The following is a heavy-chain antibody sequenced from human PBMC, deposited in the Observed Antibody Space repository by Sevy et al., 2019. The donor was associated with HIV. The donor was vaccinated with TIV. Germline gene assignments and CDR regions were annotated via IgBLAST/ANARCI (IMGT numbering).Heavy chain of an antibody. CDR1: GFTFSSYG. J-gene: IGHJ3*02. CDR2: IWNDRSNK. V-gene: IGHV3-33*01. CDR3: ASVPNNYYDSSGSSGDDAFDI. Sequence: GGFLRLSCAASGFTFSSYGMHWVRQAPGKGLEWVAVIWNDRSNKHYADSVKGRFTISRDNSKNTLYLQMNSLRAEDTAVYYCASVPNNYYDSSGSSGDDAFDIWGQGTMVTVSS. D-gene: IGHD3-22*01.